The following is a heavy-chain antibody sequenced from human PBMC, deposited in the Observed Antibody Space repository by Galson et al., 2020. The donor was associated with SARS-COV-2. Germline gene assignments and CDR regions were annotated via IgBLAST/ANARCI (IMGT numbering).Heavy chain of an antibody. CDR3: AGSHKNFWYNFDN. D-gene: IGHD6-13*01. CDR1: GLIFSDYY. J-gene: IGHJ4*02. CDR2: ISPSSEYT. V-gene: IGHV3-11*03. Sequence: GGSLRLSCTASGLIFSDYYMTWIRQAPGKGLEWISYISPSSEYTNYADSVRGRFTISRDNTKTSLFLHMDSLRAEDTAVYYCAGSHKNFWYNFDNWGQGALVTVSS.